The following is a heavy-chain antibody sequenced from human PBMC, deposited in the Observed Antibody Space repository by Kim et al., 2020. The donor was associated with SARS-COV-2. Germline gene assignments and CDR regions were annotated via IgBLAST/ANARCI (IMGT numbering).Heavy chain of an antibody. CDR2: IYSGGST. Sequence: GGSLRLSCAASGFTVSSNYMSWVRQAQGKGLEWVSVIYSGGSTYYADSVKGRFTISRDNSKNTLYLQMNSLRAEDTAVYYCARDGYFYDSSGIYWGQGTLVTVSS. V-gene: IGHV3-53*01. J-gene: IGHJ4*02. D-gene: IGHD3-22*01. CDR3: ARDGYFYDSSGIY. CDR1: GFTVSSNY.